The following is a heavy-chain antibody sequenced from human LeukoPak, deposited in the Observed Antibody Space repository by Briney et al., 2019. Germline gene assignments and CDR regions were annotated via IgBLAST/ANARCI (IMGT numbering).Heavy chain of an antibody. J-gene: IGHJ4*02. CDR1: GGSISSSSHF. CDR2: ISYTGTT. V-gene: IGHV4-39*01. CDR3: ARHGEIYCSDDSCNWTY. Sequence: PSETLSLTCTVSGGSISSSSHFWGWIRQPPGKGLEWIGSISYTGTTYYSPSLKSRVTISVDTSKNQFSLKLSSVTAADTAVFYCARHGEIYCSDDSCNWTYWGQGTLVTVSS. D-gene: IGHD2-15*01.